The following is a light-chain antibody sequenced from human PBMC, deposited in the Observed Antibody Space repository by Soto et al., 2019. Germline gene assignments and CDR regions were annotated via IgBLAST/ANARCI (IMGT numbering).Light chain of an antibody. CDR1: SGHSRYA. Sequence: QAVVTQSPSASASLGASVKLTCTLSSGHSRYAIAWHQQQPEKGPRYLMKLNSDGSHSKGDGIPDRFSGSSSGAERYLTISSLQSEDEADYYGQTWGTGTVVFGGGTKLTVL. V-gene: IGLV4-69*01. CDR2: LNSDGSH. J-gene: IGLJ2*01. CDR3: QTWGTGTVV.